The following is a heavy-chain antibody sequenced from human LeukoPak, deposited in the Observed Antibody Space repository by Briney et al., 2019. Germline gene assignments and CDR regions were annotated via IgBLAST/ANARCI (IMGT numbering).Heavy chain of an antibody. V-gene: IGHV4-39*07. CDR1: GGSISSSSYY. D-gene: IGHD5-24*01. Sequence: PSETLSLTCTVSGGSISSSSYYWGWIRQPPGKGLEWIGSIYYSGSTYYNPSLKSRVTISVDTSKNQFSLKLSSVTAADTAVYYCARAGLGYNRNPGFDYWGQGTLVTVSS. J-gene: IGHJ4*02. CDR3: ARAGLGYNRNPGFDY. CDR2: IYYSGST.